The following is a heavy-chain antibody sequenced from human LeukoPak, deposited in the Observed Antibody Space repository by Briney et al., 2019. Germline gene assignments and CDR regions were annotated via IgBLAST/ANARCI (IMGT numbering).Heavy chain of an antibody. CDR3: ARGPYYDSDAFDI. J-gene: IGHJ3*02. D-gene: IGHD3-22*01. CDR1: GFDFSSNW. V-gene: IGHV3-74*01. CDR2: INSGGSST. Sequence: PGGSLRLSCAASGFDFSSNWMHWVRHAPGKGLVWVSSINSGGSSTSYADSVKGRFTISRDNAKNTLYLQMNSLRAEDTAVYYCARGPYYDSDAFDIWGQGTMVTVSS.